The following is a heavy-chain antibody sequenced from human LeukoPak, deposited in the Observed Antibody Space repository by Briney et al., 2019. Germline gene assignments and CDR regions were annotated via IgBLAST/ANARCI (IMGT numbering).Heavy chain of an antibody. J-gene: IGHJ3*02. CDR3: ARESKPHYYDSSGHAFDI. Sequence: GGSLRLSCAASGFTFSDYDMNWVRQAPGKGLEWVSVIYSGGSTYYADSVKGRFTISRDSSKNALYLQMNSLRAEDTAVYYCARESKPHYYDSSGHAFDIWGQGTMVTVSS. CDR1: GFTFSDYD. D-gene: IGHD3-22*01. CDR2: IYSGGST. V-gene: IGHV3-66*01.